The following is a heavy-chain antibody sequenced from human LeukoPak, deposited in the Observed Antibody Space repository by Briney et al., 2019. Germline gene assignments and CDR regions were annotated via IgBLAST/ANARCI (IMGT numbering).Heavy chain of an antibody. CDR1: GFTFSSYG. CDR3: AKDYDFWSGYYDY. Sequence: PGGSLRLSCAASGFTFSSYGMHWVRQAPGKGLEWVAFIRYDGSNKYYADSVKGRFTISRDNSKNTLYLQMNSLRAEDTVVYYCAKDYDFWSGYYDYWGQGTLVTVSS. J-gene: IGHJ4*02. V-gene: IGHV3-30*02. CDR2: IRYDGSNK. D-gene: IGHD3-3*01.